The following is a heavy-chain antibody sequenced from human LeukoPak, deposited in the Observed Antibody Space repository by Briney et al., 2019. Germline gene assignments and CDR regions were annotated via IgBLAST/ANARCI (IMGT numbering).Heavy chain of an antibody. CDR2: IYSGGST. CDR1: GFTVSSNY. J-gene: IGHJ4*02. CDR3: ARDSGQLWLFDY. Sequence: GGSLRLSCAASGFTVSSNYMSWVRQAPGKGLEWVSVIYSGGSTYYADSVKGRFTISRDNSKNTLYLQMNSLGAEDTAVYYCARDSGQLWLFDYWGQGTLVTVSS. D-gene: IGHD5-18*01. V-gene: IGHV3-66*02.